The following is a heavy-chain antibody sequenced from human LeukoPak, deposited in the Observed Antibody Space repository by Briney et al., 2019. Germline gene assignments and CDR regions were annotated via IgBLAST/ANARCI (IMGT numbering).Heavy chain of an antibody. D-gene: IGHD2-2*01. Sequence: GGSLRLSCAASGFIFSTYGMHWVRQAPGKGLEWVAFIQFDGSEEFYADSVKGRFTISRDNSKNTLYLQMNSLRAEDTAVYYCARDGVGYCSSTSCLPPYYMDVWGKGTTVTVSS. CDR2: IQFDGSEE. CDR3: ARDGVGYCSSTSCLPPYYMDV. J-gene: IGHJ6*03. V-gene: IGHV3-30*02. CDR1: GFIFSTYG.